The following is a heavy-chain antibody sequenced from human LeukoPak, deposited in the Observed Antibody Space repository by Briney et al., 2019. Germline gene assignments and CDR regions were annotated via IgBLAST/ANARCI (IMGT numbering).Heavy chain of an antibody. Sequence: SGGSLRLSCSPSGFTLSNYAMHCARQAPGKGLEYVSSISSNGGSTYYADSVKGRFTISRYNSKNSLYLQMSSLRAEDTAVYYCMKALGYWSGGSCLAFDIWGQGTMVTVSS. D-gene: IGHD2-15*01. CDR1: GFTLSNYA. J-gene: IGHJ3*02. CDR3: MKALGYWSGGSCLAFDI. CDR2: ISSNGGST. V-gene: IGHV3-64D*06.